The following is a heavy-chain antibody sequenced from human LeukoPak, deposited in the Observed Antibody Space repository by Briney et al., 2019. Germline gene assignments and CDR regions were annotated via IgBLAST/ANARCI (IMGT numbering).Heavy chain of an antibody. D-gene: IGHD4-17*01. CDR1: GYTFTTYY. CDR2: INPTGGGT. V-gene: IGHV1-46*04. CDR3: ARGNPTHYGDYLYYFDF. J-gene: IGHJ4*02. Sequence: EASVKVSCKASGYTFTTYYMHWVRQAPGQGLEWMGIINPTGGGTTYAQKLQGRVTMTRDTSTSTVLMERSSLRSEDTAVYYCARGNPTHYGDYLYYFDFWGQGTLVTVSS.